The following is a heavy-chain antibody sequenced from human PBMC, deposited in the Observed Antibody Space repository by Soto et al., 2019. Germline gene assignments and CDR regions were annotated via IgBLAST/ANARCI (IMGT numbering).Heavy chain of an antibody. D-gene: IGHD2-15*01. CDR2: IKQDGSEK. V-gene: IGHV3-7*03. CDR3: ARVGGGRGGY. J-gene: IGHJ4*02. CDR1: GFTFSSYW. Sequence: EVQLVESGGGLVQPGGSLRLSCAASGFTFSSYWMSWVRQAPGKGLEWVANIKQDGSEKYYVDSVKGRFTISRDNAKNSLYVKRKGLGAGDTAVYYCARVGGGRGGYGGQGTLVTVSS.